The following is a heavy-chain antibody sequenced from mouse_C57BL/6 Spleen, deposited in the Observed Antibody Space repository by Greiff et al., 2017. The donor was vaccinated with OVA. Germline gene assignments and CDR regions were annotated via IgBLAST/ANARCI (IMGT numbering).Heavy chain of an antibody. V-gene: IGHV1-69*01. J-gene: IGHJ4*01. D-gene: IGHD2-5*01. CDR3: ARGNYSKDYYAMDY. CDR2: IDPSDSYT. CDR1: GYTFTSYW. Sequence: QVHVKQPGAELVMPGASVKLSCKASGYTFTSYWMHWVKQRPGQGLEWIGEIDPSDSYTNYNQKFKGKSTLTVDKSSSTAYMQLSSLTSEDSAVYYCARGNYSKDYYAMDYWGQGTSVTVSS.